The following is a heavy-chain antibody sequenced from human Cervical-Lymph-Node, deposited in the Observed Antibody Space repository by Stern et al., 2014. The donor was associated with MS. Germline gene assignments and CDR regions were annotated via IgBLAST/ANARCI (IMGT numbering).Heavy chain of an antibody. CDR2: INPSGGST. CDR3: ARGKYYYDSSGYYAPFDY. Sequence: VQLVESGAEVKKPGASVKVSCKASGYTFTSYYMHWVRKAPGQGLEWMGIINPSGGSTSYAQKFQGRVTMTRDPSTSTVYMELSSLRSEDTAVYYCARGKYYYDSSGYYAPFDYWGQGTLVTVSS. V-gene: IGHV1-46*01. CDR1: GYTFTSYY. J-gene: IGHJ4*02. D-gene: IGHD3-22*01.